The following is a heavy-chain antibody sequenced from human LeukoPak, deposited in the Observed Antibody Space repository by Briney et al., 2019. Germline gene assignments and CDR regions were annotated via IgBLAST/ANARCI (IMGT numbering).Heavy chain of an antibody. J-gene: IGHJ4*02. V-gene: IGHV3-74*01. CDR3: ASYDSSGYYYFDY. CDR1: GFTFSSYW. Sequence: PGGSLRLSCAASGFTFSSYWMHWVRQAPGKGLVWVSRINSDGSSTSYADSVKGRFTISRDNAKNSLYLQMNSLRAEDTALYYCASYDSSGYYYFDYRGQGTLVTVSS. CDR2: INSDGSST. D-gene: IGHD3-22*01.